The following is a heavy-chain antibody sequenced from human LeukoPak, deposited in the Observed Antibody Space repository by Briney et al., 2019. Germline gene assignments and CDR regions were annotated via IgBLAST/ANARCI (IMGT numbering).Heavy chain of an antibody. D-gene: IGHD3-22*01. CDR3: ARRDYLDV. V-gene: IGHV3-7*03. Sequence: GGSLRLSCAASRFTFSDYYMTWVRQAPGRGLEWVANIKEDGSEKNYVDSVKGRFTISRDNGKNTLYLQMNSLGAEDTAVYFCARRDYLDVWGKGTTVIVSS. CDR1: RFTFSDYY. J-gene: IGHJ6*04. CDR2: IKEDGSEK.